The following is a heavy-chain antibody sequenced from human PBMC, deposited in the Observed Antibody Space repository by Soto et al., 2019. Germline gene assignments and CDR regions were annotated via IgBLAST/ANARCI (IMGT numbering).Heavy chain of an antibody. Sequence: PSETLSLTCTVSGGSISSSSYYWGWIRQPPGKGLEWIGSIYYSGSTYYNPSLESRVTISVDTSKNQFSLKLSSVTAADTAVYYCARIYYDSVFAYWGQGTLVTVSS. D-gene: IGHD3-22*01. CDR3: ARIYYDSVFAY. CDR2: IYYSGST. J-gene: IGHJ4*02. V-gene: IGHV4-39*01. CDR1: GGSISSSSYY.